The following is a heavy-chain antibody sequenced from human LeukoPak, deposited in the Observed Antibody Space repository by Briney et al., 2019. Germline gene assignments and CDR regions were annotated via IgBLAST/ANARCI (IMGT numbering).Heavy chain of an antibody. J-gene: IGHJ4*02. Sequence: GGSLRLSCAASGFTFSSYEMNWVRQAPGKGLEWVSYISSSGSTIYYADSVKGRFTISRDNAGNSLYLQMNSLRVEDTAVYYCARGGSFSSLYGISWDYWGQGALVTVSS. V-gene: IGHV3-48*03. CDR2: ISSSGSTI. D-gene: IGHD2-15*01. CDR1: GFTFSSYE. CDR3: ARGGSFSSLYGISWDY.